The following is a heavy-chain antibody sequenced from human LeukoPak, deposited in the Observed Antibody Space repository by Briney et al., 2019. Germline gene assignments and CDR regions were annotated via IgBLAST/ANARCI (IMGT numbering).Heavy chain of an antibody. D-gene: IGHD1-26*01. V-gene: IGHV3-23*01. CDR1: EFTFSNYA. CDR2: ISGRGGST. Sequence: GGSLRLSCAASEFTFSNYAMSWVRQAPGKGLEWVSAISGRGGSTFYADSVKGRFTISRDNYKNTLDLQMNSLRAEDTAVYYCARDDRVSGTFLRWFDPWGQGTLVTVSS. J-gene: IGHJ5*02. CDR3: ARDDRVSGTFLRWFDP.